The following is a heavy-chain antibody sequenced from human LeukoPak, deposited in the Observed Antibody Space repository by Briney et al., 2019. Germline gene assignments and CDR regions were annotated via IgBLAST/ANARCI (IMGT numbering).Heavy chain of an antibody. CDR1: GFTFSSYS. D-gene: IGHD3-22*01. CDR3: ARDRSSGYYTIWYFDY. J-gene: IGHJ4*02. V-gene: IGHV3-21*01. Sequence: GGSLSLSCAASGFTFSSYSMNWVRQAPGKGLEWVSSISSSSSYIYYADSVKGRFTISRDNAKNSLYLQMNSLRAEDTAVYYCARDRSSGYYTIWYFDYWGQGTLVTVSS. CDR2: ISSSSSYI.